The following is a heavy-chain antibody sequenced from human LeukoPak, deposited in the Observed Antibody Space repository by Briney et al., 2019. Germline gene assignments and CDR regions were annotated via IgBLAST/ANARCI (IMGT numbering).Heavy chain of an antibody. V-gene: IGHV3-21*01. Sequence: GGSLRLSCAASASSFSDYNMNWVRQAPGKGLEWVSSITSTGSYIYYADSVKGRFTISRDNAKNSLFLQLNSLRAEDTAVYYCARGYFAVGAFDIWGQGTMVTVSS. CDR2: ITSTGSYI. J-gene: IGHJ3*02. CDR3: ARGYFAVGAFDI. CDR1: ASSFSDYN. D-gene: IGHD3-3*01.